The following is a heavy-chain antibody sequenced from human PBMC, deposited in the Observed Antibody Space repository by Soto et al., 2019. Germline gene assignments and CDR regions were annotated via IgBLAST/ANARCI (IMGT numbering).Heavy chain of an antibody. D-gene: IGHD3-22*01. CDR2: IGAYNGHT. Sequence: ASVKVSCKASGYTFTNSGISWVRQAPGQGLEWMGWIGAYNGHTKYAQKLQGRVTMITDTSTSTAYMELRSLKSDDTAVYYCAREDYYDSSGYLPVRYYFGLDVWGQGTTVTVSS. CDR1: GYTFTNSG. J-gene: IGHJ6*02. V-gene: IGHV1-18*01. CDR3: AREDYYDSSGYLPVRYYFGLDV.